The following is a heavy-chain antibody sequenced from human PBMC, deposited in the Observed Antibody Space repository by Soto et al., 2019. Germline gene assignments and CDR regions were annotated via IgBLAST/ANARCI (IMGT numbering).Heavy chain of an antibody. V-gene: IGHV1-18*04. Sequence: ASVKVSCKASGYTFSDFGFSWVRQAPGQGLEWMGWISPSNGSTNYAQKFQDRFVMTTDTSTSTVYMDLRSLTSDDTAVYYCAKVKGDAAISQSWGQG. CDR3: AKVKGDAAISQS. J-gene: IGHJ5*01. CDR2: ISPSNGST. CDR1: GYTFSDFG. D-gene: IGHD6-13*01.